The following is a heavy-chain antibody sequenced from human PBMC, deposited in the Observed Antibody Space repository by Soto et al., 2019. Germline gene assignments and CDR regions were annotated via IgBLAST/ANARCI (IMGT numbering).Heavy chain of an antibody. CDR1: GFTFSMFS. Sequence: GGSLRLSCSASGFTFSMFSMHWVRQAPGRGLEYVSGISSNGDSTYYADSVKGRFTISRDNSKNTLYLQMSSLRAVDTAVYYCVHPRSTVQIPPTWGQGTLVTVSS. CDR2: ISSNGDST. V-gene: IGHV3-64D*06. D-gene: IGHD4-17*01. J-gene: IGHJ5*02. CDR3: VHPRSTVQIPPT.